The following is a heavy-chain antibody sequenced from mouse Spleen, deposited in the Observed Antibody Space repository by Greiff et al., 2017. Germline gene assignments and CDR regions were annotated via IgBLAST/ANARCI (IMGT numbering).Heavy chain of an antibody. V-gene: IGHV1-15*01. CDR1: GYTFTDYE. CDR3: ASANPYFDY. D-gene: IGHD4-1*01. Sequence: QVQLQQSGAELVRPGASVTLSCKASGYTFTDYEMHWVKQTPVHGLEWIGAIDPETGGTAYNQKFKGKAILTADKSSSTAYMELRSLTSEDSAVYYCASANPYFDYWGQGTTLTVSS. CDR2: IDPETGGT. J-gene: IGHJ2*01.